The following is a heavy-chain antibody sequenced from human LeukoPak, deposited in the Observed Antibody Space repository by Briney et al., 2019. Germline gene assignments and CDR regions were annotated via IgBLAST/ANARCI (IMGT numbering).Heavy chain of an antibody. CDR3: ARGYCGGDCLDY. CDR2: ISYDGSNK. J-gene: IGHJ4*02. V-gene: IGHV3-30*04. D-gene: IGHD2-21*01. CDR1: GFTFSSYA. Sequence: PGRSLRLSCAASGFTFSSYAMHWVRQGPGKGLEWVAVISYDGSNKYSADSVKGRFTISRDNSKNTLYLQMNSLRAEDTAVYYCARGYCGGDCLDYWGQGTLVTVSS.